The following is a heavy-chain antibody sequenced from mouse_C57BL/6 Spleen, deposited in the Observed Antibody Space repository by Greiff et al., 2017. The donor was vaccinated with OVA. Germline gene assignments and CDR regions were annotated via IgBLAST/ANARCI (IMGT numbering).Heavy chain of an antibody. CDR3: TIDGYYVGY. Sequence: VKLVESGAELVRPGASVTLSCKASGYTFTDYEMHWVKQTPVHGLEWIRAIDPETGGTAYNQKFKGKAILTADKSSSTAYMELRSLTSEDSAVYYCTIDGYYVGYWGQGTTLTVSS. CDR2: IDPETGGT. V-gene: IGHV1-15*01. CDR1: GYTFTDYE. D-gene: IGHD2-3*01. J-gene: IGHJ2*01.